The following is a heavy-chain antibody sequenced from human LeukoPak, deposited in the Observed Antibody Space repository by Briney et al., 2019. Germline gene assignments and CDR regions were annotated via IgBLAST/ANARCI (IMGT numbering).Heavy chain of an antibody. J-gene: IGHJ4*02. CDR3: ARDGRYSGYFDY. CDR1: GFTFSSYE. Sequence: GGSLRLSCAASGFTFSSYEMNWVRQAPGRGLEWVSYISSSGSTIYYADSVKGRFTISRDNAKNSLYLQMNSLRAEDTAVYYCARDGRYSGYFDYWGQGTLVTVSS. CDR2: ISSSGSTI. D-gene: IGHD1-26*01. V-gene: IGHV3-48*03.